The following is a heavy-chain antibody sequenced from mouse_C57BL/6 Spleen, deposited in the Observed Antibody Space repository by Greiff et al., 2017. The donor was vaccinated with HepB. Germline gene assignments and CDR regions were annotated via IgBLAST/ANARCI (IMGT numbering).Heavy chain of an antibody. CDR1: GFTFSDYY. CDR2: ISNGGGST. D-gene: IGHD1-1*01. CDR3: ARQGCYCGSSYWYFDV. J-gene: IGHJ1*03. Sequence: EVQLVESGGGLVQPGGSLKLSCAASGFTFSDYYMYWVRQTPEKRLEWVAYISNGGGSTYYPDTVKGRFTISRDNAKNTLYLQMSRLKSEDTAMYYCARQGCYCGSSYWYFDVWGTGTTVTVSS. V-gene: IGHV5-12*01.